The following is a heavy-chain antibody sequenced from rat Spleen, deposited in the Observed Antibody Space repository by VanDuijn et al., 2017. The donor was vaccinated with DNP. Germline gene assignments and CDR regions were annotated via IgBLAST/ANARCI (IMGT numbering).Heavy chain of an antibody. J-gene: IGHJ1*01. Sequence: EVQLVETGGGLVQPGRSLKLSCVASGFTFSSYWMYWIRQAPGKGLEWVASINTDGGSTYYPDSVKGRFTISRDNAKNTLYLQMNSLRSEDTATYYCARGSGTYYWYFDFWGPGTMVTVSS. CDR1: GFTFSSYW. CDR2: INTDGGST. D-gene: IGHD4-4*01. V-gene: IGHV5-58*01. CDR3: ARGSGTYYWYFDF.